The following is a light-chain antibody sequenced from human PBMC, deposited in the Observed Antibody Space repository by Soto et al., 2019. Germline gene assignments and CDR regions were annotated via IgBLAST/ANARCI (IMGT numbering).Light chain of an antibody. CDR2: AAS. J-gene: IGKJ2*01. V-gene: IGKV1-39*01. Sequence: DIQMTQSPSSLSASVGDRVTITCRASQSISTYLSWYHQEPRKAPRPVIYAASSLQSGVSSRFSGSGSGTEFTLTISSLQREDFGTYYCQQTYTYPNTFGQGTKLEI. CDR3: QQTYTYPNT. CDR1: QSISTY.